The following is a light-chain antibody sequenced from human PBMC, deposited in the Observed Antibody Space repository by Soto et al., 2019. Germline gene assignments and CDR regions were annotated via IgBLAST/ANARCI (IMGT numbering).Light chain of an antibody. V-gene: IGKV3D-20*02. CDR1: QSVSSSY. J-gene: IGKJ1*01. CDR3: QQRYNWPPWT. CDR2: DAS. Sequence: EIVLTQSPGTLSLSPGERATLSCRASQSVSSSYLAWYQQKPGQAPRLLIYDASTRATGIPARFSGSGSGTDFTLTISSLEPEDFAVYFCQQRYNWPPWTFGQGTKVDNK.